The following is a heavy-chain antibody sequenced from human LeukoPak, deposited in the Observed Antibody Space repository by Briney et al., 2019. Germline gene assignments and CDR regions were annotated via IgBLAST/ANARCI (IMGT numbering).Heavy chain of an antibody. Sequence: ASVKVSCKVSGYTLTELSMHWVRQAPGKGLEWMGGFDPEDGETIYAQKFQGRVTMTEDTSTDTAYMELSSLRPEDTAVYYCATDPYYYDSSGYNGDYWGRGTLATVSS. CDR2: FDPEDGET. J-gene: IGHJ4*02. V-gene: IGHV1-24*01. CDR1: GYTLTELS. D-gene: IGHD3-22*01. CDR3: ATDPYYYDSSGYNGDY.